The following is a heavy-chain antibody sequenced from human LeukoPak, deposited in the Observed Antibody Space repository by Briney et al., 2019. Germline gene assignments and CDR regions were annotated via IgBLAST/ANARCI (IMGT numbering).Heavy chain of an antibody. D-gene: IGHD5-18*01. V-gene: IGHV4-4*07. J-gene: IGHJ5*02. CDR2: IYASGSI. CDR1: GGSISSYY. CDR3: ARVTDPRYSYFDP. Sequence: SETLSLTCTVSGGSISSYYWSWIRQPAGKGLEWIGRIYASGSINYNPSLKSRVTMSVDTSKNQLSLKLTSVTAADTAVYYCARVTDPRYSYFDPWGQGTLVTVPS.